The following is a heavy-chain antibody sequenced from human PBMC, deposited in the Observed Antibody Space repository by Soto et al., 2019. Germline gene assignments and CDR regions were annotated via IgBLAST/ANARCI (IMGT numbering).Heavy chain of an antibody. D-gene: IGHD1-26*01. CDR1: GFTFTDYW. CDR3: ARDKFSGTYYVRGVTYFFGY. J-gene: IGHJ4*02. V-gene: IGHV3-7*03. Sequence: GGSLRLSCAASGFTFTDYWMSWVRQAPGKGLEWVANLNQDGSQKNCVDSLKGRFTISRDNAKSSVYLQLNSLRAEDTAVYYCARDKFSGTYYVRGVTYFFGYWGQGALVTVSS. CDR2: LNQDGSQK.